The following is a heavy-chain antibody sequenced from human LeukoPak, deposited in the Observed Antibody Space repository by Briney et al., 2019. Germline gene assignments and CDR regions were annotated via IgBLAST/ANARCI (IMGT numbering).Heavy chain of an antibody. D-gene: IGHD6-6*01. CDR1: GGSSSTYY. CDR2: IYNSGST. Sequence: SETLSLTCTLSGGSSSTYYWSWIRQPAGKGLEWIGRIYNSGSTNYNPSLKRRVIMSVDTSKNQFSLKLSSVTAADTAVYYCARDRSGSYSSSYWFDPWGQGTLVTVSS. V-gene: IGHV4-4*07. CDR3: ARDRSGSYSSSYWFDP. J-gene: IGHJ5*02.